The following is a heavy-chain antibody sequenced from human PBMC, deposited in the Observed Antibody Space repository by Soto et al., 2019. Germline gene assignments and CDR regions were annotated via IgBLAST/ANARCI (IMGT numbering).Heavy chain of an antibody. CDR1: GFSLSTSGVG. CDR2: IYWDDDK. CDR3: AHYFYGVTDY. V-gene: IGHV2-5*02. D-gene: IGHD4-17*01. Sequence: QITLKESGPTLVKPTQTLTLTCTFSGFSLSTSGVGVGWIRQPPGKALEWLALIYWDDDKRYSPSLKSRLTTTTDTSKNQVVLTMTNMDLVDTATYVGAHYFYGVTDYWGQGTLVTVSS. J-gene: IGHJ4*02.